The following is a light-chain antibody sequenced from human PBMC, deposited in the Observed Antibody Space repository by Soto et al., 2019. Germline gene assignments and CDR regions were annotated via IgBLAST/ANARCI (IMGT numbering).Light chain of an antibody. V-gene: IGLV1-44*01. CDR2: RND. J-gene: IGLJ1*01. Sequence: QSVLTQPPSVFGTPGQRVTISCSGSSSNIGKNFVYWYQQVPGTAPKLLIYRNDQRSSGVPDRFAGSKSGTSASLAISGLQSEDEADYYCAAWDDSLNGHYVFGTGTKV. CDR1: SSNIGKNF. CDR3: AAWDDSLNGHYV.